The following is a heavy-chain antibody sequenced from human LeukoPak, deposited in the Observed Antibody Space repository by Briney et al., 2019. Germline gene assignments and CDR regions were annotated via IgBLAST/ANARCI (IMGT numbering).Heavy chain of an antibody. CDR2: IYHSGST. CDR3: ARGYYDYVWGSYRHAPYYFDY. D-gene: IGHD3-16*02. V-gene: IGHV4-38-2*02. CDR1: GYSISSGYY. Sequence: PSENLSLTCTVSGYSISSGYYWGWIRQPPGKGLEWIGSIYHSGSTYYNPSLKSRVTISVDTYKNQFSLKLSSVTAADTAVYYCARGYYDYVWGSYRHAPYYFDYWGQGTLVTVSS. J-gene: IGHJ4*02.